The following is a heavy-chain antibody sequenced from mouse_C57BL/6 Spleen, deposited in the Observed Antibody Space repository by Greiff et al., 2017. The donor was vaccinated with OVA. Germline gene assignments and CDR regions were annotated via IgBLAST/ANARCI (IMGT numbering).Heavy chain of an antibody. D-gene: IGHD2-3*01. J-gene: IGHJ4*01. CDR1: GYTFTDYE. CDR3: TRRGYDGGAMDY. Sequence: QVQLKESGAELVRPGASVTLSCKASGYTFTDYEMHWVKQTPVHGLEWIGAIDPETGGTAYNQKFKGKAILTADKSSSTAYMELRSLTSEDSAVYYCTRRGYDGGAMDYWGQGTSVTVSS. CDR2: IDPETGGT. V-gene: IGHV1-15*01.